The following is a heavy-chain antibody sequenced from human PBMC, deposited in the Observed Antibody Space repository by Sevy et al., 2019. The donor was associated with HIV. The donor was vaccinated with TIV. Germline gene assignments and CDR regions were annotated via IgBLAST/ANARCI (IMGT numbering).Heavy chain of an antibody. CDR3: ARDKSPDTYYYDISGP. CDR1: GFTFSDYS. CDR2: ISCGGSYI. D-gene: IGHD3-22*01. V-gene: IGHV3-21*01. J-gene: IGHJ5*02. Sequence: GGSLRLSCATSGFTFSDYSMNWVRQAPGKGLEWVASISCGGSYIFYADSVKGRFTISRDNAERSLNLQMNRLRAEDTAVYYCARDKSPDTYYYDISGPWGQGTVVTVSS.